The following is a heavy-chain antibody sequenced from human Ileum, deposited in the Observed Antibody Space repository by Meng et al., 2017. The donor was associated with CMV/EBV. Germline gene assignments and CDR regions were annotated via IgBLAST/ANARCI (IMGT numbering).Heavy chain of an antibody. CDR3: AKEITMVRGTY. Sequence: CAASGFTFSSDGMSWVRQAPGKGLEWVAAMSGYGDRTYYADSVKGRFTISRDNAKNTLYLQMNSLSAEDTAVYYCAKEITMVRGTYWGQGTLVTVSS. V-gene: IGHV3-23*01. D-gene: IGHD3-10*01. J-gene: IGHJ4*02. CDR2: MSGYGDRT. CDR1: GFTFSSDG.